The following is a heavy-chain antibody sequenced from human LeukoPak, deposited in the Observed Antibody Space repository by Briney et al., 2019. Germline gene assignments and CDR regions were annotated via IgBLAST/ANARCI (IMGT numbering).Heavy chain of an antibody. J-gene: IGHJ5*02. Sequence: SETLSLTCAVYNGSFSGYHWSCIRQSPERGLEWIGEVNHGGDTNYNPSLRRRVAISLDTSKNHFSLKLRSVTAADTAVYNCARAAWNGGGGFDPWGQGTLVTVSS. V-gene: IGHV4-34*01. D-gene: IGHD3-16*01. CDR1: NGSFSGYH. CDR3: ARAAWNGGGGFDP. CDR2: VNHGGDT.